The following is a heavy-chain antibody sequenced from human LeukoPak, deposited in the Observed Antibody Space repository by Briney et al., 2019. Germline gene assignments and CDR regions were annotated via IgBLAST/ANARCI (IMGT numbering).Heavy chain of an antibody. J-gene: IGHJ4*02. D-gene: IGHD5-12*01. CDR3: ARGPSGYHNT. V-gene: IGHV3-23*01. CDR1: GFTFSTFA. Sequence: GSLRLSCEASGFTFSTFAMIWVRQPPGKGLEWVSSIFPSGGEIHYADSVRGRFTISRDNSKSTLSLQMNSLRAEDTAVYYCARGPSGYHNTGGQGTLVTVSS. CDR2: IFPSGGEI.